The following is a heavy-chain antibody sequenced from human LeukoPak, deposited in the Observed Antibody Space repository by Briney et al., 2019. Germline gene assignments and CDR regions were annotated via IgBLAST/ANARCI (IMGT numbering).Heavy chain of an antibody. D-gene: IGHD2-2*03. J-gene: IGHJ4*02. Sequence: ASVKVSCKASGYTFTGYYMHWVRQAPGQGLEWMGWINPNNGGTNYAQNFQGRVTMTRDTSISSAYMELSRLRSDDTAVYYCARSMDIVVVLAADSSGFDYWGQGTLVTVSS. CDR2: INPNNGGT. V-gene: IGHV1-2*02. CDR1: GYTFTGYY. CDR3: ARSMDIVVVLAADSSGFDY.